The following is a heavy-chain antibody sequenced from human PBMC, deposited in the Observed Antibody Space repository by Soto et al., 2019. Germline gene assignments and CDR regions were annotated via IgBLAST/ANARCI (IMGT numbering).Heavy chain of an antibody. CDR3: ASGGYYGDYPDY. Sequence: PSETLSLTCTVSGGSISRYYWSWIRQPPGKGLEWIGYIYYSGSTNYNPSLKSRVTISVGTSKNQFSLKLSSVTAADTAVYYCASGGYYGDYPDYWGQGTLVTVSS. CDR2: IYYSGST. V-gene: IGHV4-59*01. D-gene: IGHD4-17*01. J-gene: IGHJ4*02. CDR1: GGSISRYY.